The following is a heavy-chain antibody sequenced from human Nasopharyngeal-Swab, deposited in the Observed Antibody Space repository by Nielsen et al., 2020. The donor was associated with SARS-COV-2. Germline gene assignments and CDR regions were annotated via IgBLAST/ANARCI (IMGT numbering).Heavy chain of an antibody. Sequence: WIRQPPGKGLEWVSVIYSGGSTYYADSVKGRFTISRDNSKNTLYLQMNSLRAEDTAVYYCAKNTTMGAFDYWGRGTLVTVSS. D-gene: IGHD5-18*01. J-gene: IGHJ4*02. CDR3: AKNTTMGAFDY. CDR2: IYSGGST. V-gene: IGHV3-53*01.